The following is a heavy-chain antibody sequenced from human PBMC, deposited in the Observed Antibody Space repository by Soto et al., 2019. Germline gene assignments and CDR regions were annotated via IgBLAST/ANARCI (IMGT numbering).Heavy chain of an antibody. Sequence: ASVKVSCKASGYTFTRSGISWVRQAPGQGLEWMGWIGTYNGDTNYAQTFQGRVTMTTDTSTSTVHMEVRSLRSDDTAVYYCAREGVAPYYYYGMDVWGQGTPVTGLL. CDR2: IGTYNGDT. D-gene: IGHD5-12*01. CDR1: GYTFTRSG. CDR3: AREGVAPYYYYGMDV. V-gene: IGHV1-18*01. J-gene: IGHJ6*02.